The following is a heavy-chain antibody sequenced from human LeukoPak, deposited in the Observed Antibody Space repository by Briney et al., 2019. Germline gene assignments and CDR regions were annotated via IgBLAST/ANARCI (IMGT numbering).Heavy chain of an antibody. D-gene: IGHD3-22*01. V-gene: IGHV1-18*01. CDR1: GYTFTSHG. CDR2: ISAYNGNT. CDR3: ARGYYDSSGYQSHFDY. Sequence: GASVKVSCKASGYTFTSHGIGWVRQAPGQGLEWMGWISAYNGNTNYAQKLQGRVTMTTDTSTSTAYMELRSLRSDDTAVYYCARGYYDSSGYQSHFDYWGQGTLVTVSS. J-gene: IGHJ4*02.